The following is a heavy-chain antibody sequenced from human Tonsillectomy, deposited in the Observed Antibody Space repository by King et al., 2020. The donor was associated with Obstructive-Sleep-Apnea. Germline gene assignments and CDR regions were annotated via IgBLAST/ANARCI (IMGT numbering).Heavy chain of an antibody. CDR2: ISWDGGSI. CDR3: AKDVWAVAGLGAFDI. Sequence: VQLVESGGGLVQPGRSLRLSCAASGFTFDVYAMHWVRQAPGKGLEWVSGISWDGGSIGYAVSVKGRFTIARDNAKNSLYLQMNSLRAEDTALSYCAKDVWAVAGLGAFDIGGQGTMVTVSS. CDR1: GFTFDVYA. D-gene: IGHD6-19*01. V-gene: IGHV3-9*01. J-gene: IGHJ3*02.